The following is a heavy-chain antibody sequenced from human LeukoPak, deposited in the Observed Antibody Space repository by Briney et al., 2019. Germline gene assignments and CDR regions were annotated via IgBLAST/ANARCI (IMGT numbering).Heavy chain of an antibody. CDR3: AKALRYFDWLPSAFDY. CDR1: GFTFDDYA. CDR2: ISWNSGSI. V-gene: IGHV3-9*01. J-gene: IGHJ4*02. D-gene: IGHD3-9*01. Sequence: SLRLSCAASGFTFDDYAMHWVRQAPGKGLEWVSGISWNSGSIGYADSVKGRFTIPRDNAKNSLYLQMNSLRAEDTALYYCAKALRYFDWLPSAFDYWGQGTLVTVSS.